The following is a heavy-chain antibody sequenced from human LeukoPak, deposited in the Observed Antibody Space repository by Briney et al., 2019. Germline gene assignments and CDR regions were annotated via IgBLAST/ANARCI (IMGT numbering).Heavy chain of an antibody. J-gene: IGHJ4*02. CDR2: IYPGDSDT. CDR1: GYSFTSYW. Sequence: GESLKISCKGSGYSFTSYWIGWVRQMPGKGLEWMGIIYPGDSDTRYSPSFQGQVTISADKSISTAYLQWSSLKASDTAMYYCARRAKRSEISSSWYYFDYWGQGTLVTVSS. D-gene: IGHD6-13*01. V-gene: IGHV5-51*01. CDR3: ARRAKRSEISSSWYYFDY.